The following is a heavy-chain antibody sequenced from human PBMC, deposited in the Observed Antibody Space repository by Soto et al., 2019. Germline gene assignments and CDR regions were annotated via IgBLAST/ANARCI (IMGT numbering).Heavy chain of an antibody. J-gene: IGHJ4*02. CDR1: GFTFSSYA. D-gene: IGHD6-19*01. CDR3: AKVSSGYSSGWYDY. Sequence: GESLKISCAASGFTFSSYAMSWVRQAPGKGLEWVSAISGSGGSTYYADSVKGRFTISRDNSKNTLYLQMNSLRAEDTAVYYCAKVSSGYSSGWYDYWGQGTLVTVSS. CDR2: ISGSGGST. V-gene: IGHV3-23*01.